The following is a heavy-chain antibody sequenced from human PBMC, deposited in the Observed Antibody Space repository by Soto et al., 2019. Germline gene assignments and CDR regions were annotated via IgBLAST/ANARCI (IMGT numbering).Heavy chain of an antibody. Sequence: SVKVSCKASGCTFSSYAISWVRQAPGQGLERMGGIIPIFGTANYAQKFQGRVTITADESTSTAYMELSSLRSEDTAVYYCARLRVAASFDYWGQGTLVTVSS. J-gene: IGHJ4*02. V-gene: IGHV1-69*13. D-gene: IGHD2-15*01. CDR2: IIPIFGTA. CDR3: ARLRVAASFDY. CDR1: GCTFSSYA.